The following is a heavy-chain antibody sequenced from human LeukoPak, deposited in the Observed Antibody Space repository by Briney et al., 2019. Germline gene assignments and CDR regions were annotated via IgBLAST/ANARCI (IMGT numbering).Heavy chain of an antibody. D-gene: IGHD3-22*01. J-gene: IGHJ3*02. V-gene: IGHV1-69*05. CDR1: GGTFSSYA. Sequence: ASVKVSCKASGGTFSSYAISWVRQAPGQGLEWMGGIIPIFGTANYAQKFQGRVTMTRDTSISTAYMELSRLRSDDTAVYYCARGGDYYDSSGYYDDAFDIWGQGTMVTVSS. CDR3: ARGGDYYDSSGYYDDAFDI. CDR2: IIPIFGTA.